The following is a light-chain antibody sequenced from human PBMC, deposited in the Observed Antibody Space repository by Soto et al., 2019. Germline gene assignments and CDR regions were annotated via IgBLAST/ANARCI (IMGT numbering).Light chain of an antibody. V-gene: IGLV2-14*01. CDR3: SSYTTSSTL. Sequence: QSVLTQPASVSGSPVQSITISCSGTSSDVGGYNYVSWYQQHPGKAPKLMIYEVSNRPSGVSNRFSGSKSGNTASLTISGLQAEDEADYYCSSYTTSSTLFGGGTKLTVL. CDR1: SSDVGGYNY. J-gene: IGLJ2*01. CDR2: EVS.